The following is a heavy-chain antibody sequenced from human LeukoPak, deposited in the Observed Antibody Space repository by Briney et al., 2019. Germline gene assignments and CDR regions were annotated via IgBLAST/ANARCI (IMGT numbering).Heavy chain of an antibody. Sequence: GGSLRLSCAASGFTFSSYGIHWVRQAPGKGLEWVAFIRYDGSNKYYTDSVKGRFTISRDNSKNTLYLQMNSLRAEDTAVYYCAKGETAMEWYFDLWGRGTLVTVSS. J-gene: IGHJ2*01. V-gene: IGHV3-30*02. D-gene: IGHD5-18*01. CDR2: IRYDGSNK. CDR1: GFTFSSYG. CDR3: AKGETAMEWYFDL.